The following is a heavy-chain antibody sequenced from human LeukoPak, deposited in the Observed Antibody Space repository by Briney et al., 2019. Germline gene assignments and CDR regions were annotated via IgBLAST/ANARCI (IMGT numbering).Heavy chain of an antibody. CDR1: GDSVSSNSAA. D-gene: IGHD3-22*01. V-gene: IGHV6-1*01. Sequence: SQTLSLTCAISGDSVSSNSAAWNWIRQSPPRGLEWLGRTYYRSKWYNDYAVSVKSRITINPDTSKNQFSLQLNSVTPEDTAVYYCARAGAYYYDSSGYYSFDYWGQGTLVTVSS. CDR2: TYYRSKWYN. J-gene: IGHJ4*02. CDR3: ARAGAYYYDSSGYYSFDY.